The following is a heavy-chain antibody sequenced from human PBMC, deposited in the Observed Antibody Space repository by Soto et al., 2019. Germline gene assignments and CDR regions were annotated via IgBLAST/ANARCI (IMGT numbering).Heavy chain of an antibody. CDR3: ARQGYCSSTSCHAPPSGWFDP. CDR1: GGSISSSSYY. CDR2: IYYSGST. J-gene: IGHJ5*02. Sequence: SETLSLTCTVSGGSISSSSYYWGWIRQPPGKGLEWIGSIYYSGSTYYNPSLKSRVTISVDTSKNQFSLKLSSVTAADTAVYYCARQGYCSSTSCHAPPSGWFDPWGQGTLVTVSS. V-gene: IGHV4-39*01. D-gene: IGHD2-2*01.